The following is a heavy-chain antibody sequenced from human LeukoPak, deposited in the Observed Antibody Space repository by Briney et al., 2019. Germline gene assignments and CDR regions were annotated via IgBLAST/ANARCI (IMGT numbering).Heavy chain of an antibody. CDR3: ARHFGQSYYYYGMDV. J-gene: IGHJ6*02. V-gene: IGHV5-51*01. D-gene: IGHD3-10*01. CDR2: IYPDDSNT. Sequence: GESLKISCKGSGHSFTNYWIGWVRRMPGKGLEWMGIIYPDDSNTRYSPSFQGQVTISADKSISTAYLQWSSLKASDTAIYYCARHFGQSYYYYGMDVWGQGTTVTVSS. CDR1: GHSFTNYW.